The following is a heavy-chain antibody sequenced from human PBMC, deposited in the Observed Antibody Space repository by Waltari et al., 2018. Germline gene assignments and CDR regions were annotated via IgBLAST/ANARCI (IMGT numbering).Heavy chain of an antibody. J-gene: IGHJ3*02. CDR2: ISSSSSYI. D-gene: IGHD5-12*01. Sequence: EVQLVESGGGLVKPGGSLRLSCAASGFTFSSYRMNWVRQAPGKGLEWVSSISSSSSYIYYADSVKGRVTISRDNAKNSLYLQMNSLRAEDTAVYYCARGGSPDIARRDAFDIWGQGTMVTVSS. CDR1: GFTFSSYR. V-gene: IGHV3-21*01. CDR3: ARGGSPDIARRDAFDI.